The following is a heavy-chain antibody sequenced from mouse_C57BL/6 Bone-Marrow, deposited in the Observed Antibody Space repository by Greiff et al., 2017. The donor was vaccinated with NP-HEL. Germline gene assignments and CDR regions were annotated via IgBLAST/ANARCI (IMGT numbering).Heavy chain of an antibody. J-gene: IGHJ4*01. CDR1: GYTFTDYE. CDR3: TRGYGSYYYAMDY. V-gene: IGHV1-15*01. Sequence: VQLQQSGAELVRPGASVTLSCKASGYTFTDYEMHWVKQTPVHGLEWIGAIDPETGGTDYNQKFKGKAILTADKSSSTAYMELRSLTSEDSAVYYCTRGYGSYYYAMDYWGQGTSVTVSS. CDR2: IDPETGGT. D-gene: IGHD1-1*02.